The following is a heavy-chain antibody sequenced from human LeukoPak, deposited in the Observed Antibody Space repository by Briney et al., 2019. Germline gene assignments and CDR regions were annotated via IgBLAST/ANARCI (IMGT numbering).Heavy chain of an antibody. CDR2: IIPILGTV. V-gene: IGHV1-69*13. CDR3: ERASRGGSSGPGSYFNNWFDP. D-gene: IGHD3-10*01. J-gene: IGHJ5*02. Sequence: SVKVSCKASGGTLSSYAISWVRQAPGQGLEWMGGIIPILGTVRNAQRFQGRVTITADESTSTAYMELSSLRSEDTAVYYCERASRGGSSGPGSYFNNWFDPWGQGTLVTVSS. CDR1: GGTLSSYA.